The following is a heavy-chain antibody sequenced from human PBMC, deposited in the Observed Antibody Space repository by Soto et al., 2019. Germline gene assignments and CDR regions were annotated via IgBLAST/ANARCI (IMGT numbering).Heavy chain of an antibody. CDR1: GGTFSSYA. CDR2: IIPIFGTA. D-gene: IGHD6-13*01. CDR3: AGGWSSGFWQQQRGPFDY. Sequence: QVQLVQSGAEVKKPGSSVKVSCKASGGTFSSYAISWVRQAHGQGLEWMGGIIPIFGTANYAQKCQGRVRFTADKSTSTAYMELSSLRSEDTAVYYCAGGWSSGFWQQQRGPFDYWGQGTLVTVSS. J-gene: IGHJ4*02. V-gene: IGHV1-69*06.